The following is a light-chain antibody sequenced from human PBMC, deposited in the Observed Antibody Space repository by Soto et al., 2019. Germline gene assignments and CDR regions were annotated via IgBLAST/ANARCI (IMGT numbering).Light chain of an antibody. CDR3: QTWGTGSWV. CDR1: SGHSSDA. J-gene: IGLJ3*02. V-gene: IGLV4-69*01. CDR2: LNSDGSH. Sequence: QLVLTQSPSASASLGASVKLTCTLSSGHSSDAIAWHQQQPEKGPRYLMKLNSDGSHSKGDGIPDRFSGSSSGAERYLTISSLQSEDEADYYCQTWGTGSWVFGGGTKLTV.